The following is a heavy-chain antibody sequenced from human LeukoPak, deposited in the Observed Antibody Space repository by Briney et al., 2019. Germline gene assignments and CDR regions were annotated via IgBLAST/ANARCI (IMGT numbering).Heavy chain of an antibody. Sequence: SETLSLTCTVSGDSVSSYYWSWIRLPPGKGLEWLGYIDYSGSTNYNPSLKSRVIISVDTSKNHFSLKVNSVTAADTAVYFCARGLGSSSPFDYWGQGALVTVSS. D-gene: IGHD6-6*01. J-gene: IGHJ4*02. CDR3: ARGLGSSSPFDY. CDR1: GDSVSSYY. CDR2: IDYSGST. V-gene: IGHV4-59*02.